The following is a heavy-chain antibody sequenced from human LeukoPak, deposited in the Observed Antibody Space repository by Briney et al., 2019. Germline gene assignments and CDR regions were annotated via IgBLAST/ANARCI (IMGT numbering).Heavy chain of an antibody. CDR1: GFTFSSYA. D-gene: IGHD3-10*01. CDR2: ISGNGGRT. V-gene: IGHV3-23*01. Sequence: GGSLRLSCAASGFTFSSYAMSWVRQAPGKGLEWVAAISGNGGRTYYRDSVKGRFTISRDNPKNTLYLLMNSLSAEDTALYYCAKEQTSSGYFDYWGQGTLVTVSS. CDR3: AKEQTSSGYFDY. J-gene: IGHJ4*02.